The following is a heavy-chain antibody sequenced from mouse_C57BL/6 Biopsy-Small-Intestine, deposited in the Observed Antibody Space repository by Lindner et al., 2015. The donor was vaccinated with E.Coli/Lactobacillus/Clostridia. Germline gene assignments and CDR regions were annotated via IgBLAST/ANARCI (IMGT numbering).Heavy chain of an antibody. CDR3: ATYGLTGPYRYFDV. D-gene: IGHD4-1*01. V-gene: IGHV14-1*01. CDR2: IDPEDGDT. CDR1: GFNIKDYY. J-gene: IGHJ1*03. Sequence: VQLQESGAELVRPGASVKLSCTASGFNIKDYYMHWVKQRPEQGLEWIGRIDPEDGDTEYAPKFQGKATMTADTSSNTAYLQLSSLTSEDTAVYYCATYGLTGPYRYFDVWGTGTTVTVSS.